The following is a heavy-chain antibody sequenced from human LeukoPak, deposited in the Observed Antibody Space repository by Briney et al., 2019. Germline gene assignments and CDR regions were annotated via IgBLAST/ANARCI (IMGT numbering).Heavy chain of an antibody. CDR1: GFTFNKNA. CDR2: ISGSGATT. Sequence: GGSLRLSCAVSGFTFNKNAMSWVRQAPGKGLEWVSAISGSGATTYYADYVRGRFTISRDNSKNTLYLQLNSLRAEDTAVYYCVKDRSTVVNNWFDPWGQGTLVTVSS. V-gene: IGHV3-23*01. D-gene: IGHD2-21*01. CDR3: VKDRSTVVNNWFDP. J-gene: IGHJ5*02.